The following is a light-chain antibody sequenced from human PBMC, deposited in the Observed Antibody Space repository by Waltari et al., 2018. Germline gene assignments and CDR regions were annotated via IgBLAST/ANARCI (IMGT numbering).Light chain of an antibody. Sequence: QSALTQPPSASGSPGPSASISATGTTNDADGYSVDSWYQQHPGKAPKLMIYEVTKRPSGVPDRFSGSKAGNTASLTVSGLQAEDEADYYCNSYTGSNNYVFGTGTKVTV. J-gene: IGLJ1*01. CDR3: NSYTGSNNYV. CDR1: TNDADGYSV. CDR2: EVT. V-gene: IGLV2-8*01.